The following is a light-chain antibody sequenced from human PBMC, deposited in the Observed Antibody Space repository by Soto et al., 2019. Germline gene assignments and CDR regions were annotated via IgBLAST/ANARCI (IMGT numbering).Light chain of an antibody. V-gene: IGKV3-11*01. CDR3: QQRSNWLFT. J-gene: IGKJ3*01. CDR1: QSVSSY. CDR2: DAS. Sequence: EIVLTQSPATLSLSPGERATLSCRASQSVSSYLAWYQQKPGQAPRLLIYDASNRATGIPARFSGSGSVTDFTLTIGSLEPEDFAVYYCQQRSNWLFTFGPGTKVDIK.